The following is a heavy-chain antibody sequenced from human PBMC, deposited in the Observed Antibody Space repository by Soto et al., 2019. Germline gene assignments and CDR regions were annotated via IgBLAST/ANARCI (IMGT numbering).Heavy chain of an antibody. CDR2: ISGSGGST. CDR3: AKDGGYSGYDLYAFDI. CDR1: GFTFSSYA. J-gene: IGHJ3*02. D-gene: IGHD5-12*01. Sequence: GGSLRLSCAASGFTFSSYAMSWVRQAPGKGLEWVSAISGSGGSTYYADSVKGRFTISRDNSKNTLYLQMNSLRAEDTAVYYCAKDGGYSGYDLYAFDIWRQGTMVTVSS. V-gene: IGHV3-23*01.